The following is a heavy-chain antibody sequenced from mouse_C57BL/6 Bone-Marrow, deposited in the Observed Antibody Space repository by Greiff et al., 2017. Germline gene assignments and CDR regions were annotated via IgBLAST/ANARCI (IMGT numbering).Heavy chain of an antibody. V-gene: IGHV5-4*01. D-gene: IGHD4-1*01. J-gene: IGHJ2*01. CDR2: ISDGGSYT. CDR3: ARSGANWDFDY. Sequence: EVQGVESGGGLVKPGGSLKLSCAASGFTFSSYAMSWVRQTPEKRLEWVATISDGGSYTYYPDNVKGRFTISRDNAKNNLYLQMSHLKSEDTAMYYCARSGANWDFDYGGQGTTLTVSS. CDR1: GFTFSSYA.